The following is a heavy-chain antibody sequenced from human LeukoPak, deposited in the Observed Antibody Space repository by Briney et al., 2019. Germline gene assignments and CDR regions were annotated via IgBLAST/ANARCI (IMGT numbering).Heavy chain of an antibody. CDR2: INHSGST. D-gene: IGHD6-19*01. Sequence: SETLSLTCAVYGGSFSGYYWTWIRQPPGKGLEWIGEINHSGSTNYNPSLKSRVTISVDTSKNQLSLKLSSVTAADTAVYYCASTVAGHFDYWGQGTLVTVSS. J-gene: IGHJ4*02. CDR3: ASTVAGHFDY. V-gene: IGHV4-34*01. CDR1: GGSFSGYY.